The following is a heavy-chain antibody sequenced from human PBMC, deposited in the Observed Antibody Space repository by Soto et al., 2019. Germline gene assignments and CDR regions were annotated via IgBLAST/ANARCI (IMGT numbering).Heavy chain of an antibody. J-gene: IGHJ4*02. CDR1: GFTFDDYA. V-gene: IGHV3-9*01. CDR2: ISWNSGSI. D-gene: IGHD6-13*01. CDR3: AKGPPGLWQQLVPYYFDY. Sequence: GGSLRLSCAASGFTFDDYAMHWVRQAPEKGLEWVSGISWNSGSIGYADSVKGRFTISRDNAKNSLYLQMNSLRAEDTALYYCAKGPPGLWQQLVPYYFDYWGQGTLVTVSS.